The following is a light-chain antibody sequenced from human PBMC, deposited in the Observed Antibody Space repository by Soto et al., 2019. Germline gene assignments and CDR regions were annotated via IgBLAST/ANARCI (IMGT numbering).Light chain of an antibody. Sequence: EVGWILSPPKRAVSDRNRAPLSCRASQSVSSYLSWYQQKPGEAPRLLIYDASYSATGIPARFFGSGSETEDFIIIMSRVPSEFAVYYYYQRSYWTAITFGGGTKVDIK. V-gene: IGKV3-11*01. J-gene: IGKJ4*01. CDR3: YQRSYWTAIT. CDR1: QSVSSY. CDR2: DAS.